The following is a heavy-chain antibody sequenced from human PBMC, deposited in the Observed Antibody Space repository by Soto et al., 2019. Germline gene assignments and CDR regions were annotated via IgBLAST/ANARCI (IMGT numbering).Heavy chain of an antibody. CDR3: VQSRCGGDCLQSYSSHSYYGLDV. D-gene: IGHD2-21*01. V-gene: IGHV2-5*02. J-gene: IGHJ6*02. CDR2: IYWDDDK. CDR1: GFSLSTTGVG. Sequence: QITLKESGPTLVKPTQPLTLTCTFSGFSLSTTGVGVGWIRQPPGKALEWLALIYWDDDKRYNPSRKSRLTITKDTSKNQVVLTMTTMDPVDTATYYCVQSRCGGDCLQSYSSHSYYGLDVWGQGTTVTVSS.